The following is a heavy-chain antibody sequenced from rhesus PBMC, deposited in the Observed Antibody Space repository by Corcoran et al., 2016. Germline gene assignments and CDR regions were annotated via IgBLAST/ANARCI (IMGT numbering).Heavy chain of an antibody. CDR1: GGSISSGYYY. Sequence: QVQLQESGPGLVKPSETLSLTCAVSGGSISSGYYYWSWIRQPPGKGLEWIGYITDSRSTSYNPSLKSRVTISRDPSKNQFSLKLSSVTAADTAVYYCARVPDWGDYYDATFDYWGQGVLVTVSS. J-gene: IGHJ4*01. V-gene: IGHV4-122*02. CDR3: ARVPDWGDYYDATFDY. D-gene: IGHD3-34*01. CDR2: ITDSRST.